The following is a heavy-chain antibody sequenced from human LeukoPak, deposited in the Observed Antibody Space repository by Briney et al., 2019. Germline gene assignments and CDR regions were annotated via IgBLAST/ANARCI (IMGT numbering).Heavy chain of an antibody. CDR3: ARGHIQLWSYFDY. CDR1: GFTVSNNY. Sequence: GGSLRLSCAASGFTVSNNYMSWVRQAPGKGLEWVSVIYSGGSTYYADSVKGRFTISRDNSKNTLYLQMNSLRAEDTAVYYCARGHIQLWSYFDYWGQGTLVTVSS. CDR2: IYSGGST. V-gene: IGHV3-53*01. J-gene: IGHJ4*02. D-gene: IGHD5-18*01.